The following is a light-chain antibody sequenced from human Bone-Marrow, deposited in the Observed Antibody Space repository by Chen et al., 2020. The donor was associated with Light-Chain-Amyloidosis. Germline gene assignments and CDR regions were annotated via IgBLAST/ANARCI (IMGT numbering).Light chain of an antibody. Sequence: QAGLTQPPSVSKGLRQTATHTCPGNSNNVGDQGAAWLQQHQGHPPKLLSYRNDNRPSGISDRLSASRSGSTASLTITGLQPEDEADYYCSAWDSSLSAWVFGGGTKLTVL. CDR2: RND. CDR1: SNNVGDQG. J-gene: IGLJ3*02. CDR3: SAWDSSLSAWV. V-gene: IGLV10-54*01.